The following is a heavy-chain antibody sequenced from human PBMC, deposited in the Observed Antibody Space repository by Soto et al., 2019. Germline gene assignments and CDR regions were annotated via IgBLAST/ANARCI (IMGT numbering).Heavy chain of an antibody. V-gene: IGHV1-69*13. CDR2: IIPIFGTA. CDR1: GGTFSSYA. J-gene: IGHJ6*02. D-gene: IGHD6-6*01. CDR3: ARDREIAARPGARYYYGMDV. Sequence: GASVKVSCKASGGTFSSYAISWVRQAPGQGLEWMGGIIPIFGTANYAQKFQGRVTITADESTSTAYMELSSLRSEDTAVYYCARDREIAARPGARYYYGMDVWGQGTTVTVSS.